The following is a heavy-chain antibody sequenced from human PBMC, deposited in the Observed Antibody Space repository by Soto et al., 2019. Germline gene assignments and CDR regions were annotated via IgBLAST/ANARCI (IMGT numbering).Heavy chain of an antibody. CDR1: GFTFSSYA. J-gene: IGHJ4*02. V-gene: IGHV3-23*01. Sequence: LSLTCAASGFTFSSYAMSWVRQAPGKGLEWVSAISGSGGSTYYADSVKGRFTISRDNSKNTLYLQMNSLRAEDTAVYYCAKDLDYGGSDFDYWGQGTLVTVSS. CDR3: AKDLDYGGSDFDY. CDR2: ISGSGGST. D-gene: IGHD4-17*01.